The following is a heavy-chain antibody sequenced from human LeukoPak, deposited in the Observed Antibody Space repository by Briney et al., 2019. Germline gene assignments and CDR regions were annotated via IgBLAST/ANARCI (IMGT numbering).Heavy chain of an antibody. CDR2: IIPIFSTA. J-gene: IGHJ5*02. V-gene: IGHV1-69*06. CDR3: ARDLRIAVAGPGWFDP. D-gene: IGHD6-19*01. Sequence: ASVKVSCKASGGTFGSYAISWVRQAPGQGLEWMGGIIPIFSTANYAQKFQGRVTITADKSTSTAYMELSSLRSEDTAVYYCARDLRIAVAGPGWFDPWGQGTLVTVSS. CDR1: GGTFGSYA.